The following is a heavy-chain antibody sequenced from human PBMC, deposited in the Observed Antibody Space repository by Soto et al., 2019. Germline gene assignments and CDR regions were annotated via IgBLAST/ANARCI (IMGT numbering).Heavy chain of an antibody. D-gene: IGHD2-21*02. CDR1: GGSIISCGYY. J-gene: IGHJ4*02. V-gene: IGHV4-31*03. Sequence: TLSLTCTVSGGSIISCGYYWSWIRQHPGKGLEWIGYIYYSGSTYYNPSLKSRVTISVDTSKNQFSLKLSSVTAADTAVYYCARXGGLTVTAYFXYWGQGTLVXVSS. CDR2: IYYSGST. CDR3: ARXGGLTVTAYFXY.